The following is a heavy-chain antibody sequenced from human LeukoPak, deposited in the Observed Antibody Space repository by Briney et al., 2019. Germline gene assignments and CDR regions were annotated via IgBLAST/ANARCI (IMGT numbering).Heavy chain of an antibody. D-gene: IGHD4-17*01. CDR3: ARPKVRSPYYVDY. CDR1: GYTFTSYY. J-gene: IGHJ4*02. V-gene: IGHV1-46*01. Sequence: ASVTVSCTASGYTFTSYYMHWVRQAPGPGLEWMGIINPSGGSTSYAQKFQGRVTMTRDTSTSTVYMELRSLRSEDTAVCDCARPKVRSPYYVDYWGQGTLVTGSS. CDR2: INPSGGST.